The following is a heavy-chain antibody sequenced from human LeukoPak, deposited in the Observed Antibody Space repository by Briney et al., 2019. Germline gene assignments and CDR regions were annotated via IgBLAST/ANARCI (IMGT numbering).Heavy chain of an antibody. D-gene: IGHD3-16*01. Sequence: GGSLRLSCTASGFTFNNYAMTWVRQAPGKGLEWVSAITGSGASTNYADSVKGRFTISRDNSKNTIYLQMNSLRAEDTAVYYCAKFGGVGAGYWGQGTLVTVSS. CDR1: GFTFNNYA. CDR2: ITGSGAST. V-gene: IGHV3-23*01. CDR3: AKFGGVGAGY. J-gene: IGHJ4*02.